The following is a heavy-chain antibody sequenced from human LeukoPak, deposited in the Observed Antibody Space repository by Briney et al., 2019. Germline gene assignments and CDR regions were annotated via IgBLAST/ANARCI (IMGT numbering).Heavy chain of an antibody. CDR2: IYYTGTT. D-gene: IGHD3-22*01. Sequence: SETLSLTCTVSGASISDYYWSWIRQPPGKGLEWIAYIYYTGTTKYNPSLTSRVTISVDTSKSQFSVKLSSVTAADTAVHYCARDYDNSGLRHFDLWGRGTLVTVSS. CDR1: GASISDYY. CDR3: ARDYDNSGLRHFDL. J-gene: IGHJ2*01. V-gene: IGHV4-59*01.